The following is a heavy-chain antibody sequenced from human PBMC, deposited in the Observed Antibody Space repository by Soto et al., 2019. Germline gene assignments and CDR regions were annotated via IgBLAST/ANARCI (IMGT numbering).Heavy chain of an antibody. CDR3: AREGMSRPRWVFDY. J-gene: IGHJ4*02. CDR2: ISTNGDST. D-gene: IGHD6-13*01. Sequence: EVQLVESGGGLVQPGGSLRLSCAASGFTFGSYPMHWVRQAPGKGLEYVSAISTNGDSTFFANSVKGRFTISRDNSKNTLYLQMGRLRAVDMGVYYCAREGMSRPRWVFDYWGQGNLVTASS. V-gene: IGHV3-64*01. CDR1: GFTFGSYP.